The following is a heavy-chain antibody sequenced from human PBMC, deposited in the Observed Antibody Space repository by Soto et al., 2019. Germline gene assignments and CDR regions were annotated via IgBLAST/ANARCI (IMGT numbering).Heavy chain of an antibody. CDR2: ISAYNGNT. V-gene: IGHV1-18*01. J-gene: IGHJ4*02. CDR3: ARDRGYDYVGGIQGHNGILAY. D-gene: IGHD3-16*01. CDR1: GYTFTSYG. Sequence: ASVKVSCKASGYTFTSYGISWVRQAPGQGLEWMGWISAYNGNTNYAQKLQGRVTMTTDTSTSTAYMELRSLRSDDTAVYYCARDRGYDYVGGIQGHNGILAYGGKGTLVPVSS.